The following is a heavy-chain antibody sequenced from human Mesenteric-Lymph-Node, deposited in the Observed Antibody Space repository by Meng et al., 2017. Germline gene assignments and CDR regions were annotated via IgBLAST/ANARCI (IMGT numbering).Heavy chain of an antibody. Sequence: ASVKVSCKASGYTFTGYYMHWVRQAPGQGLEWMGWINPNSGGTNYAQRFQDRVTITADESTSTAYMELSSLRSEDTAVYYCATGFGNNYFDYWGQGTLVTVSS. J-gene: IGHJ4*02. CDR1: GYTFTGYY. D-gene: IGHD4-23*01. CDR3: ATGFGNNYFDY. V-gene: IGHV1-2*02. CDR2: INPNSGGT.